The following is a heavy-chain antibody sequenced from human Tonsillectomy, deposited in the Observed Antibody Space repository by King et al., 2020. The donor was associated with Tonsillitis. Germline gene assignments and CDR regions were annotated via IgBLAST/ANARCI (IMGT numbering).Heavy chain of an antibody. CDR3: ATSLYCSGGSCYPYYYYMDV. CDR2: MNPNSGNA. J-gene: IGHJ6*03. Sequence: VQLVESGAEVKKPGASVKVSCMASGYTFTSDDINWVRQAPGQGLEWMGWMNPNSGNAGYGQKFQGRVTMTRNTSISTAYMELSSLRSEDTAVYFCATSLYCSGGSCYPYYYYMDVWGKGTTVTVSS. V-gene: IGHV1-8*01. D-gene: IGHD2-15*01. CDR1: GYTFTSDD.